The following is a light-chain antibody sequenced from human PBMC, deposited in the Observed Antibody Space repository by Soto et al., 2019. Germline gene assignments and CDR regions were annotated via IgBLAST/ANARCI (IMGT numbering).Light chain of an antibody. CDR3: QSFDSALSAYV. CDR2: DDN. J-gene: IGLJ1*01. V-gene: IGLV1-40*01. Sequence: QAVVTQPPSVSGAPGQRVVISCAGSSSNIGAGYDLHWYQHLPGTAPKLLIYDDNNRPSGVPDRFSGSRAGPSASLAITGLQAEDEADYYCQSFDSALSAYVFGTGTKLTVL. CDR1: SSNIGAGYD.